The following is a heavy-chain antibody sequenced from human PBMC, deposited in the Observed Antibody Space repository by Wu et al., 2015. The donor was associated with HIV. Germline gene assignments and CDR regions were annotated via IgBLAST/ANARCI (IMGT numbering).Heavy chain of an antibody. CDR3: ATENRVLGEINTGGFLDY. CDR1: GGAFDNYA. CDR2: VIPLFGRA. V-gene: IGHV1-69*15. J-gene: IGHJ4*02. Sequence: QVQLVQSATEVKKPGSSVKVSCKVSGGAFDNYAITWVRQAPGQGLEWMGRVIPLFGRANYAQKFQGRVTMTADESRTTAYMELISLRSDDTAVYYCATENRVLGEINTGGFLDYWGQGTLVTVSP. D-gene: IGHD3-16*01.